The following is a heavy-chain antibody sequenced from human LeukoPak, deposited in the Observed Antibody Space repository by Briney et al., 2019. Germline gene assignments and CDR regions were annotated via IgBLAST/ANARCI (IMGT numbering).Heavy chain of an antibody. V-gene: IGHV6-1*01. Sequence: SQTLSLTCAISGDSVSSISVAWNWIRQSPSRGLEWLGRTYYRSKWYYEYAVSVKGRININPDPSKNQFSLQLNSVTPEDTAVYYCALARSEYHYGMDVWGQGTAVTVSS. J-gene: IGHJ6*02. CDR2: TYYRSKWYY. CDR1: GDSVSSISVA. CDR3: ALARSEYHYGMDV.